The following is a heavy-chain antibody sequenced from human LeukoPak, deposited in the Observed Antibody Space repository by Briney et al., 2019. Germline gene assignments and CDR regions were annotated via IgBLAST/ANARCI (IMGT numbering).Heavy chain of an antibody. CDR1: GDSVSSNSAA. J-gene: IGHJ5*02. D-gene: IGHD4-17*01. V-gene: IGHV6-1*01. CDR3: AKNYGDSNWFDP. CDR2: TYYRSNWFN. Sequence: SQTLSLTCAISGDSVSSNSAAWNWIRQSPSRGLEWLGRTYYRSNWFNDFALSVKSRITINPDTSKNQFSLQLNSVTPEDTAVYYCAKNYGDSNWFDPWGQGTLVTVSS.